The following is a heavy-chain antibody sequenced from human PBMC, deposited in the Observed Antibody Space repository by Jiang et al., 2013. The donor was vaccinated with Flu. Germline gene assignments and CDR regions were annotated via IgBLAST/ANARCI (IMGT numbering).Heavy chain of an antibody. CDR2: GTT. CDR3: TTESLLWFGELLYYFDY. V-gene: IGHV3-15*01. D-gene: IGHD3-10*01. J-gene: IGHJ4*02. Sequence: GTTDYAAPVKGRFTISRDDSKNTLYLQMNSPKTEDTAVYYCTTESLLWFGELLYYFDYWGQGTLVTVSS.